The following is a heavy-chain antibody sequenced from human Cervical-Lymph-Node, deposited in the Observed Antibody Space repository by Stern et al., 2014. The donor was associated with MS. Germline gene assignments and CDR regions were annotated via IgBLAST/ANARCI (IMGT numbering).Heavy chain of an antibody. J-gene: IGHJ6*02. D-gene: IGHD5-24*01. V-gene: IGHV1-2*06. CDR3: ARDLSEIYYYYYGMDV. Sequence: QVQLEQSGAEVKKPGASVKVSCRASGYTFTGYYMHWVLQAPGTVLEWMGQIDPNSGDTNYAQRLQGRVTMTRDTSLSTAYMELSRLTSDDTAVYYCARDLSEIYYYYYGMDVWGQGTTVTVSS. CDR1: GYTFTGYY. CDR2: IDPNSGDT.